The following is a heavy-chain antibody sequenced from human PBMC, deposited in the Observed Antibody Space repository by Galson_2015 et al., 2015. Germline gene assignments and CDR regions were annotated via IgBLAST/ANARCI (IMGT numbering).Heavy chain of an antibody. CDR1: GYTFTSYY. V-gene: IGHV1-46*01. J-gene: IGHJ3*02. CDR2: INPSGGST. CDR3: ARGRNFNWGSSGLNDAFDI. D-gene: IGHD7-27*01. Sequence: SVKVTCKASGYTFTSYYMHWVRQAPGQGLEWMGIINPSGGSTSYAQKFQGRVTMTRDTSTSTVYMELSSLRSEDTAVYYCARGRNFNWGSSGLNDAFDIWGQGTMVTVSS.